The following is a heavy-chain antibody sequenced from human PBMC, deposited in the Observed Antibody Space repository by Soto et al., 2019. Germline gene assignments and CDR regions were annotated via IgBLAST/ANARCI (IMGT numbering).Heavy chain of an antibody. CDR1: GGSISSYY. D-gene: IGHD5-18*01. CDR3: GRARIQRRSYYYHGMDV. J-gene: IGHJ6*02. Sequence: SETLSLTCTVSGGSISSYYWSWIRQPPGKGLEWIGYIYYSGSTNYNPSLKSRVTISVDTSKNQFSLKLSSVTAADTAVYYCGRARIQRRSYYYHGMDVWGQGTTVTVSS. CDR2: IYYSGST. V-gene: IGHV4-59*01.